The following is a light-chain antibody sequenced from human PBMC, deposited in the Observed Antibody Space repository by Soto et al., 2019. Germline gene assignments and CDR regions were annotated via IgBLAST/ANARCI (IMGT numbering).Light chain of an antibody. J-gene: IGKJ2*01. Sequence: EIVLTQSPGTLSLSPGERATLSCRASQSVSSSYLAWYQQKPGQAPRLLIYGASSRATGIPDRFSGSGSGTDFTLTISRLEPEEFAVYYCQQYGRSPPDTFGQGTKLEIK. CDR2: GAS. CDR3: QQYGRSPPDT. CDR1: QSVSSSY. V-gene: IGKV3-20*01.